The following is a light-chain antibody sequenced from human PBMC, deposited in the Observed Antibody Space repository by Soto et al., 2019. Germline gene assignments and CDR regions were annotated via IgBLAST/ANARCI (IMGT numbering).Light chain of an antibody. CDR3: QQRSNWPIT. V-gene: IGKV3-11*01. CDR1: QSVSSN. J-gene: IGKJ5*01. CDR2: GVS. Sequence: MTMTKSPATLSVSPGEGATLSCRASQSVSSNLAWYQQKPGQAPRLLIYGVSTRATGIPDRFSGGGSGTDFTLTISSLEPEDFAVYYCQQRSNWPITFGQGRRLEIK.